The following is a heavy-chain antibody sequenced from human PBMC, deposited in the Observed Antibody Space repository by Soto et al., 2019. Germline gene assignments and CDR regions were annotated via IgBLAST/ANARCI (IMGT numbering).Heavy chain of an antibody. Sequence: EVQLLESGGALVLPGGSLRLSCTASGFIFTNYAMGWVRQAPGKGLECVSATGGVPLTPYYADSVKGRFTISRDNSKNTLYLQMNSLTAQDTAIYYCVTRGLSHYWGQGTLVTVS. J-gene: IGHJ4*02. CDR3: VTRGLSHY. D-gene: IGHD3-16*01. V-gene: IGHV3-23*01. CDR2: TGGVPLTP. CDR1: GFIFTNYA.